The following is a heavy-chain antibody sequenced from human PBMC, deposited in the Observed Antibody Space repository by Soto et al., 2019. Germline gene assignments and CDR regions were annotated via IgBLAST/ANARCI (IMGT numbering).Heavy chain of an antibody. J-gene: IGHJ6*04. D-gene: IGHD3-22*01. CDR3: ATSEQYYYDRRGYYHHSRYYYSGMDV. Sequence: ASVKVSCKASGYTFANYAMHWVLQAPGQRREWMGWINVGNGNIKYSQKFKGRVTITRVTSATTAYMELSSVRSGDTAVYYCATSEQYYYDRRGYYHHSRYYYSGMDVWGEGTTVIVNS. V-gene: IGHV1-3*01. CDR2: INVGNGNI. CDR1: GYTFANYA.